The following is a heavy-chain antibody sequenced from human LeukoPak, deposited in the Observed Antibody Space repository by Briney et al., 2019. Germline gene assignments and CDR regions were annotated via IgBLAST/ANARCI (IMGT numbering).Heavy chain of an antibody. V-gene: IGHV3-74*01. CDR1: GFTFSSYW. Sequence: PTGGSRRLSCAASGFTFSSYWMHWVRQAPGKGLVWVSRINGDGSSTSYADSVKGRFTISRDSAKNTLYLQMNSLRAEDTAVYYCARGSSVVGLDLGQGTLVTVSS. CDR3: ARGSSVVGLD. D-gene: IGHD2-15*01. J-gene: IGHJ4*02. CDR2: INGDGSST.